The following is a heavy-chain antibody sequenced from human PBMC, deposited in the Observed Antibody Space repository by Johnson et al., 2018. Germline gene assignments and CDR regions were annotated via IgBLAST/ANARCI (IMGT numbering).Heavy chain of an antibody. D-gene: IGHD6-19*01. J-gene: IGHJ4*02. Sequence: VQLVESGGGLVQPGGSLRLSCAASGFTFSSYDMHWLRQTTGKSRDWFSGIGTAGDTYSLGTVKGRFPISRENAKNSCYLQLNSPRAGDPSVYYCSKAATSSGWTWFDYGGQGALVTVSS. CDR3: SKAATSSGWTWFDY. V-gene: IGHV3-13*01. CDR2: IGTAGDT. CDR1: GFTFSSYD.